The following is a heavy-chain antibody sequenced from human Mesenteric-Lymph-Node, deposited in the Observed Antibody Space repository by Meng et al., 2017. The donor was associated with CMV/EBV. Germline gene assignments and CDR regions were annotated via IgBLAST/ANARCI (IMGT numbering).Heavy chain of an antibody. Sequence: CTVSGGSVSSGDYYWNWIRQHPGKGLEWIGYIYKSGSAYYNPSLQSRVTISVDMSKKQFSLSLSSVTAADTAVYYCARPLGGYSFATWGQGTLVTVSS. CDR1: GGSVSSGDYY. CDR2: IYKSGSA. V-gene: IGHV4-31*03. J-gene: IGHJ5*02. D-gene: IGHD5-18*01. CDR3: ARPLGGYSFAT.